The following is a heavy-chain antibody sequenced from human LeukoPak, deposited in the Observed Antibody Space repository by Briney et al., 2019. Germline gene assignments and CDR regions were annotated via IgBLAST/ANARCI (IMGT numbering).Heavy chain of an antibody. Sequence: VRXAPGKGLXXXAVIXNDGHFKYYADSVKGRFTISRDNSKSTLFLQMNSLTIEDTAVYYCARETRLPHNDILINRRAFDIWGQGTILTVSS. CDR2: IXNDGHFK. CDR3: ARETRLPHNDILINRRAFDI. D-gene: IGHD3-9*01. V-gene: IGHV3-30-3*01. J-gene: IGHJ3*02.